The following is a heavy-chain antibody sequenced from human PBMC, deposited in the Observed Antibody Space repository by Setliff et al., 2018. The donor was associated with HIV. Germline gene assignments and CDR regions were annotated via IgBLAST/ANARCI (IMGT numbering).Heavy chain of an antibody. J-gene: IGHJ4*02. V-gene: IGHV4-34*01. Sequence: SETLSLTCAVYGGSFSGYYWSWIRQPPGKGLEWIGEINHSGSTNYNPSLKSRVTISVDTSKNQFSLKLSSVTAADTAVYYCARGNAYLGIQLVDYWGQGTLVTVSS. CDR3: ARGNAYLGIQLVDY. D-gene: IGHD5-18*01. CDR1: GGSFSGYY. CDR2: INHSGST.